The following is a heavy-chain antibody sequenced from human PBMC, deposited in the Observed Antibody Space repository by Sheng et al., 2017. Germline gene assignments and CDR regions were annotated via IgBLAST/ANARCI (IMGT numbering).Heavy chain of an antibody. D-gene: IGHD3-22*01. J-gene: IGHJ4*02. Sequence: QVQLVQSGAEVKKPGSSVKVSCKASGGTFSSYAISWVRQAPGQGLEWMGGIIPILGIANYAQKFQGRVTITADKSTSTAYMELSSLRSEDTAVYYCAHGDPREAMIVVPPFDYWGQGTLVTVSS. CDR1: GGTFSSYA. CDR2: IIPILGIA. CDR3: AHGDPREAMIVVPPFDY. V-gene: IGHV1-69*04.